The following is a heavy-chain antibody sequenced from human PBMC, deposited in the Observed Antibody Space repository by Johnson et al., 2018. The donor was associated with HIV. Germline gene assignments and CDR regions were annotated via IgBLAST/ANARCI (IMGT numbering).Heavy chain of an antibody. CDR1: GFTFSSYA. CDR3: AKASDGTWQHAFDI. Sequence: EQLVESGGGVVQPGGSLRLSCVASGFTFSSYAMNWVRQAPGKGLEWVSVISGSGGITYHADSVTGRFPISRDNSKNTLYLQMNSLRAEDTAVYYCAKASDGTWQHAFDIWGQGTMVTVSS. D-gene: IGHD2-21*02. J-gene: IGHJ3*02. V-gene: IGHV3-23*04. CDR2: ISGSGGIT.